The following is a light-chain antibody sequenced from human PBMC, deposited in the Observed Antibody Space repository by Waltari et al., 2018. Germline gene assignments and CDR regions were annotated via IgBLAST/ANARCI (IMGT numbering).Light chain of an antibody. CDR2: EVS. Sequence: QSALTQPASVSGSPGQSITISCTGTSSDVGGYNYVSWYQQHPGEAPKLMIYEVSNRPSGVSNLFSGSKSGNTASLTISGLQAEDEADYYFSSYTSSSTVVFGGGTKLTVL. J-gene: IGLJ2*01. V-gene: IGLV2-14*01. CDR1: SSDVGGYNY. CDR3: SSYTSSSTVV.